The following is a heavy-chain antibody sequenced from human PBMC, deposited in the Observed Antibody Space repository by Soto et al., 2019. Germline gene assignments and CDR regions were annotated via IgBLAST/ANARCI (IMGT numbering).Heavy chain of an antibody. Sequence: EVQLVESGGGLVQPGGSLRVSCVASGFTFSSYALNWVRQAPGKGLEWVSYISVGGGSIFYPDSVKGRFTISRGDATNSLSLQMNALRDEDTAVYYCVRDHRWAFDFWGQGTMVTVSS. CDR2: ISVGGGSI. J-gene: IGHJ3*01. V-gene: IGHV3-48*02. D-gene: IGHD1-26*01. CDR1: GFTFSSYA. CDR3: VRDHRWAFDF.